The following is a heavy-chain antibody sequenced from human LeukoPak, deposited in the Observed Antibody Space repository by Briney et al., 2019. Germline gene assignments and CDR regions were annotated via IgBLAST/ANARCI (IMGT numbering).Heavy chain of an antibody. CDR1: GFTVSSNY. D-gene: IGHD4-11*01. CDR3: ARERDYPDAFDI. CDR2: IYSGGST. Sequence: GGSLRLSCAPSGFTVSSNYMSWVRQAPGKGLEWVSVIYSGGSTYYADSVKGRFTISRDNSKNTLYRQMNSLRAEDTAVYYCARERDYPDAFDIWGQGTMVTVSS. J-gene: IGHJ3*02. V-gene: IGHV3-53*01.